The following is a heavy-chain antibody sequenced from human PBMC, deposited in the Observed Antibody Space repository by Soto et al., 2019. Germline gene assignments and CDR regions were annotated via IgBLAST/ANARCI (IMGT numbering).Heavy chain of an antibody. CDR1: GFTFGNYW. CDR2: VNPDGSGA. V-gene: IGHV3-74*01. J-gene: IGHJ4*02. Sequence: GGSLRLSCAASGFTFGNYWMHWVRQAPGKGLVWVSRVNPDGSGAIYADSVKGRFTISRDNAKNTLYLQMNSLRGDDTAVYYCAKGSSSSSWYPDYWGQGTLVTVSS. D-gene: IGHD6-13*01. CDR3: AKGSSSSSWYPDY.